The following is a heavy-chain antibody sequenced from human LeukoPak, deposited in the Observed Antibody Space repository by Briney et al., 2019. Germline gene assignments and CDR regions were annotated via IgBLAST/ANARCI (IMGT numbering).Heavy chain of an antibody. V-gene: IGHV3-30*04. CDR3: ASGGLEDTAMVEGIDY. CDR2: ISYDGSNK. D-gene: IGHD5-18*01. Sequence: GGSLRLSCAASGFTFSSYAMHWVRQAPGKGLEWVAVISYDGSNKYYADSVKGRFTISRDNSKNTLYLQMNSLRAEDTAVYYCASGGLEDTAMVEGIDYWGQGTLVTVSS. J-gene: IGHJ4*02. CDR1: GFTFSSYA.